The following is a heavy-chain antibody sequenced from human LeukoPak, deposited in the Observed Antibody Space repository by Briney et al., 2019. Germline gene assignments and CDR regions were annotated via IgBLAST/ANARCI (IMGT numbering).Heavy chain of an antibody. J-gene: IGHJ4*02. CDR3: ARFTPRLTREKFDY. V-gene: IGHV1-18*01. Sequence: ASVTVSCKASSYTFTNYDINWVRQAPGQGLEWMGWISAYNGNTRYAQKFQGRVTMTTDTSTSTAYMELRSLRSDDTAVYYCARFTPRLTREKFDYWGQGTLVTVSS. CDR2: ISAYNGNT. CDR1: SYTFTNYD. D-gene: IGHD2-2*01.